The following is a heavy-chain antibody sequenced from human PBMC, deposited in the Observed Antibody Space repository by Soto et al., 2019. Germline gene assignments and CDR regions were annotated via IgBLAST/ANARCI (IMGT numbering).Heavy chain of an antibody. CDR3: AKSLSAIPGDS. J-gene: IGHJ4*02. CDR2: IRQDGSEI. CDR1: GFTFSSYW. Sequence: EVQLVESGGGLVQPGGSLRLSCAASGFTFSSYWMSWVRQGPGKGPEWVADIRQDGSEIYYVDSVKGRFTISRDNAKSSLYLQMTGLRAEDTAVYHCAKSLSAIPGDSWGQGTLVAVCS. V-gene: IGHV3-7*05. D-gene: IGHD2-2*01.